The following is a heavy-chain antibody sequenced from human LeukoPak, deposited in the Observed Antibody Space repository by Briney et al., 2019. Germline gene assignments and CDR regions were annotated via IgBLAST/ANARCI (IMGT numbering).Heavy chain of an antibody. CDR3: ARDPRNKGFDP. CDR2: ISSSSSYI. CDR1: GFTFSSYS. D-gene: IGHD1/OR15-1a*01. J-gene: IGHJ5*02. Sequence: PGGSLRLSCAASGFTFSSYSMNWVRQAPGKGLEWVSSISSSSSYIYYADSVKGRFTISRDNAKNMLYLQMNSLRVEDTAVYYCARDPRNKGFDPWGQGTLVTVSA. V-gene: IGHV3-21*06.